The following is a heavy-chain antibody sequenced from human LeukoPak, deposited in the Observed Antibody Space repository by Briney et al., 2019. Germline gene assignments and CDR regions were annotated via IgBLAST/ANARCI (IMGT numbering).Heavy chain of an antibody. Sequence: KPSETLSLTCTVSGGSISSSSYYWGWIRQPPGKGLEWIGSIYYSGSTYYNPSLKSRVTISVDTSKNQFSLKLSSVTAADTAVYYCARFPGRLDGYYYYYMDVWGKGTTVTISS. J-gene: IGHJ6*03. V-gene: IGHV4-39*07. D-gene: IGHD5-24*01. CDR2: IYYSGST. CDR1: GGSISSSSYY. CDR3: ARFPGRLDGYYYYYMDV.